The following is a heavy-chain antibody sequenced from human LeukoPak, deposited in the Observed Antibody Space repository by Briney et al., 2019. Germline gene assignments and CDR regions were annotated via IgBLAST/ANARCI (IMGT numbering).Heavy chain of an antibody. J-gene: IGHJ4*02. CDR3: ARGPEGYSSSWFFSPSRYFDC. CDR1: GYTFTSYA. CDR2: INTNTGNP. V-gene: IGHV7-4-1*02. D-gene: IGHD6-13*01. Sequence: ASVKVSCKASGYTFTSYAMNWVRQAPGQGLEWMGWINTNTGNPTYAQGFTGRFVFSLDTSVSTAYLQISSLKAEDTAVYYCARGPEGYSSSWFFSPSRYFDCWGQGTLVTVSS.